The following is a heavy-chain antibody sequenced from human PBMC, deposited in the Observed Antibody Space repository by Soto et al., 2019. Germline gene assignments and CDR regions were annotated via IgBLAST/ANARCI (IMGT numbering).Heavy chain of an antibody. V-gene: IGHV4-39*01. CDR3: ADSSGYY. J-gene: IGHJ4*02. CDR1: GGSISSSSYY. D-gene: IGHD3-22*01. Sequence: PSETLSLTCTVSGGSISSSSYYWGWIRQPPGKGLEWIGSIYYSGSTYYNPSLKSRVTISVDTSKNQFSLKLNSVTAADTALYYCADSSGYYWGQGTLVTVSS. CDR2: IYYSGST.